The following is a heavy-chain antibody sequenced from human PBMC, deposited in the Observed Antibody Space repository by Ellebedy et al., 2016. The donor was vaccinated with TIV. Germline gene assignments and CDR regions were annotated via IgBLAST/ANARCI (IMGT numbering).Heavy chain of an antibody. CDR1: GFTFSGYS. V-gene: IGHV3-48*01. CDR3: ARETLYSYDS. D-gene: IGHD5-18*01. Sequence: PGGSLRLSCAASGFTFSGYSMKWVRQAPGKGLEWVSYISSSSSTIHYADSVKGRFTISRDNAKNSLYLQMNSLRAEDTAVYYCARETLYSYDSWGQGTLVTVSS. CDR2: ISSSSSTI. J-gene: IGHJ4*02.